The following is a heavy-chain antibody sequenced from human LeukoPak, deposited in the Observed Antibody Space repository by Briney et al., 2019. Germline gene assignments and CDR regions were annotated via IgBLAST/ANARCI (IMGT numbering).Heavy chain of an antibody. Sequence: PGESLRLSCAASGLTFSSYSMNWVRQAPGKGLEWVSSISSSSSYIYYADSVKGRFTISRDNAKNSLYLRMNSLRAEDTAVYYCARAADTAMVQSSFDYWGQGTLVTVSS. J-gene: IGHJ4*02. CDR2: ISSSSSYI. D-gene: IGHD5-18*01. V-gene: IGHV3-21*01. CDR1: GLTFSSYS. CDR3: ARAADTAMVQSSFDY.